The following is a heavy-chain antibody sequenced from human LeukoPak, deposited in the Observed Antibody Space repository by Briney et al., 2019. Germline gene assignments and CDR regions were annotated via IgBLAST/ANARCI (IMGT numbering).Heavy chain of an antibody. CDR1: GYTFTGYY. CDR3: ARASDGYYYDSRGAFDI. J-gene: IGHJ3*02. Sequence: ASVKVSCKASGYTFTGYYMHWVRQAPGQGLEWMGWINPNSGGTNYAQKFQGRVTMTRDTSISTAYMELSRLRSDGTAVYYCARASDGYYYDSRGAFDIWGQGTMVTVSS. D-gene: IGHD3-22*01. V-gene: IGHV1-2*02. CDR2: INPNSGGT.